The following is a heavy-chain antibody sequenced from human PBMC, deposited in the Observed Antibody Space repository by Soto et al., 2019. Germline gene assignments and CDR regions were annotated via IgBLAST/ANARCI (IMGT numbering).Heavy chain of an antibody. Sequence: PSETLSLTCTVSGGSISSSSYYCGWIRQPPGKGLEWIGSIYYSVSTYYNPSLKSRVTISVDTSKNQFSLKLSSVTAADTAVYYCARHEAVAPPCWFDPWGQGTLVTVSS. CDR2: IYYSVST. D-gene: IGHD6-19*01. CDR1: GGSISSSSYY. J-gene: IGHJ5*02. V-gene: IGHV4-39*01. CDR3: ARHEAVAPPCWFDP.